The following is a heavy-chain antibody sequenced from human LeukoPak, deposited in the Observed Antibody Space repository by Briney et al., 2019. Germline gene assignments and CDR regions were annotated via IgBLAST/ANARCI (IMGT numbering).Heavy chain of an antibody. V-gene: IGHV3-66*01. CDR2: IYGGGTT. Sequence: PGGSLRLSCATSGFTVSSIYMSWVRQAPGKGLEWVSVIYGGGTTYYADSVKGRFTISRDYSKNTLFLQMNSLRAEDTAVYYCARGYGELSCGFDIWGQGTMVTVSS. D-gene: IGHD3-10*01. CDR1: GFTVSSIY. J-gene: IGHJ3*02. CDR3: ARGYGELSCGFDI.